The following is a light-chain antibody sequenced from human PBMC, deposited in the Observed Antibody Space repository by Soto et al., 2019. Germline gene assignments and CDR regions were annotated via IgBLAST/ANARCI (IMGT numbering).Light chain of an antibody. V-gene: IGKV4-1*01. Sequence: DIVMTQSPDSLAVSLGERATINCKSSQSVLYSSNNKNYLAWYRQKPGQPPKLIIYWASIRESGVPDRSSGSGSETDFTLTISSLQAEDVAVYYCQQYYSTPPYTFGQGTKLEIK. CDR1: QSVLYSSNNKNY. CDR2: WAS. CDR3: QQYYSTPPYT. J-gene: IGKJ2*01.